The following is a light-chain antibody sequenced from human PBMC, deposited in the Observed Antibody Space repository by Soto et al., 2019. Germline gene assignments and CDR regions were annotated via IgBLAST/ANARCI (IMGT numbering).Light chain of an antibody. V-gene: IGKV1-33*01. J-gene: IGKJ4*01. CDR2: DAS. CDR3: QQYDNLPLT. CDR1: QDMSNY. Sequence: DIQMTQSPSSLSASVGDRVTITCQASQDMSNYLNWYQQKPGKAPKLLICDASNLETVVPSRFSGSRSGTDFTFTISNLQPEDIATYYCQQYDNLPLTFGGGTKVEIK.